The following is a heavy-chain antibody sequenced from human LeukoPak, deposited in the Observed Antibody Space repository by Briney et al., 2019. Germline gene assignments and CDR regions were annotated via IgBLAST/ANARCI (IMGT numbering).Heavy chain of an antibody. CDR3: AKDPTVATQNQHDDY. CDR2: ISGSGGST. J-gene: IGHJ4*02. Sequence: GGSLRLSCAASGFTFTSYAMSWVRQVSGKGLEWVSVISGSGGSTYYADSVKGRFTISRDNSKNTLYLQMKSLRAEDTAVYYCAKDPTVATQNQHDDYWGQGTLVTVSS. CDR1: GFTFTSYA. V-gene: IGHV3-23*01. D-gene: IGHD4-23*01.